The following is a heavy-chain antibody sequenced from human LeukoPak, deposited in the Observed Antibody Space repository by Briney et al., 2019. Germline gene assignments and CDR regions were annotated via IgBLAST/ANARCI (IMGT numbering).Heavy chain of an antibody. CDR3: ARDRCGGDCYSDAFDI. CDR1: GGSISSGSYY. V-gene: IGHV4-61*02. J-gene: IGHJ3*02. CDR2: IYTSGST. Sequence: PSQTLSLTCTVSGGSISSGSYYWSWIRQPAGKGLEWIGRIYTSGSTNYNPSLKSRVTISVDTSKNQFSLKLSSVTAADTAVYYCARDRCGGDCYSDAFDIWGQGTMATVSS. D-gene: IGHD2-21*01.